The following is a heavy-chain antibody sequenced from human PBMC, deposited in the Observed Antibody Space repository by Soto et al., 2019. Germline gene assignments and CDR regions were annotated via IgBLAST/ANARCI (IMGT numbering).Heavy chain of an antibody. J-gene: IGHJ4*02. D-gene: IGHD3-22*01. CDR1: GGSINNYF. CDR3: ASGGYYDSSGSNSLGTFDC. Sequence: PSETLSLTCTVSGGSINNYFWNWIRQPPGKGLEWIGYIYYRGSTNYNPSLKSRVTISVDTSKNQFSLKLSSVTAADTAVYYCASGGYYDSSGSNSLGTFDCWGQGTLVTVSS. CDR2: IYYRGST. V-gene: IGHV4-59*01.